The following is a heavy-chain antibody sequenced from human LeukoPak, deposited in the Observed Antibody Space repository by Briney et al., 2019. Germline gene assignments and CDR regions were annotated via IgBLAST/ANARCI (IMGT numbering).Heavy chain of an antibody. CDR2: ISYDGSNK. CDR1: GFTFSSYG. V-gene: IGHV3-30*18. CDR3: AKDFDY. Sequence: GRSLRLSCAASGFTFSSYGMHWVRQAPGKGLEWVAVISYDGSNKYYADSVKGRFTISRDNSKNTLYLQMNSLTAEDTAVYYCAKDFDYWGQGTLVTVSS. J-gene: IGHJ4*02.